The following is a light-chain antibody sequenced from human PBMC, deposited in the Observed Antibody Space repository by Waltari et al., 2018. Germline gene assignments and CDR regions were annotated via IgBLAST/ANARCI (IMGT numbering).Light chain of an antibody. CDR1: QSIGSS. CDR3: QQYNNWPPGT. CDR2: RAS. V-gene: IGKV3-15*01. J-gene: IGKJ1*01. Sequence: ETVVTQSPATLSVSPGERATLSCTTSQSIGSSLDWYQQKPGQAPRLLIYRASTRATGIPARFSGSGSETEFTLTISSLQSEDFAVYYCQQYNNWPPGTFGQGTKVEI.